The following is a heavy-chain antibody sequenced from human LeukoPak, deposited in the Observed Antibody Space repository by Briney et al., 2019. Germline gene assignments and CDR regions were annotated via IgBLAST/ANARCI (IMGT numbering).Heavy chain of an antibody. V-gene: IGHV4-4*07. J-gene: IGHJ4*02. D-gene: IGHD6-19*01. CDR3: ARSSGWYGDIGY. CDR2: FYASGTT. Sequence: SETLSLTCTVSGGSIVSHYWNWIRQPAGRGLEWIGRFYASGTTNTSPSLKSRVTMSVDTSKNQFSLKLSSVTAADTAVYYCARSSGWYGDIGYWGQGTLVTVSS. CDR1: GGSIVSHY.